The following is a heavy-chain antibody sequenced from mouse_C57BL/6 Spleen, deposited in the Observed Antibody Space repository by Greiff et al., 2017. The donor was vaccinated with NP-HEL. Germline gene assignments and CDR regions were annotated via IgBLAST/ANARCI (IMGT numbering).Heavy chain of an antibody. J-gene: IGHJ3*01. CDR1: GFNIKDDY. Sequence: VQLQQSGAELVRPGASVKLSCTASGFNIKDDYMHWVKQRPEQGLEWIGWIDPENGDTEYASKFQGKATITADTSSNTAYLQLSSLTSEDTAVYYCTTRDYDGFAYWGQGTLVTVSA. CDR3: TTRDYDGFAY. D-gene: IGHD2-4*01. CDR2: IDPENGDT. V-gene: IGHV14-4*01.